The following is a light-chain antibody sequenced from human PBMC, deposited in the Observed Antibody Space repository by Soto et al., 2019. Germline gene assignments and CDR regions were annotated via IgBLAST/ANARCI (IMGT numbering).Light chain of an antibody. CDR2: EVS. J-gene: IGLJ1*01. CDR3: SSYAGSNNYV. V-gene: IGLV2-8*01. Sequence: QSALTQPPSASGSPGQSVTISCTGTSSDVGGYNYVSCYQQHPGKAPKLMIYEVSKRPSGVPDRFSGSKSGNTASLTVSGLQAEDEAEYYCSSYAGSNNYVFGTGTKLTVL. CDR1: SSDVGGYNY.